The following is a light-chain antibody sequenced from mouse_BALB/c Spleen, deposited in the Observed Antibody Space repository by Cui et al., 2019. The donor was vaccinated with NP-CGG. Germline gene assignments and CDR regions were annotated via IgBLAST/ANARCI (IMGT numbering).Light chain of an antibody. CDR2: GTN. CDR1: TGAVTTSNY. J-gene: IGLJ1*01. Sequence: HAVCTQASALTTSPGETVTLTRRSSTGAVTTSNYANWVQEKPDHLFTGLIGGTNNRAPGVPARFSGSLIGDKAALTITGAQTEDEAIYFCALWYSNHWVFGGGTKLTVL. CDR3: ALWYSNHWV. V-gene: IGLV1*01.